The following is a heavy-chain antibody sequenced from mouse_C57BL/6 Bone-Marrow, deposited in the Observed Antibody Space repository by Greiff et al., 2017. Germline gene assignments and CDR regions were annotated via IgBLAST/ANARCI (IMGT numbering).Heavy chain of an antibody. CDR2: ISSGSSTI. V-gene: IGHV5-17*01. Sequence: DVQLVESGGGLVKPGGSLKLSCAASGFTFSDYGMHWVRQAPEKGLEWVAYISSGSSTIYYADTVKGRFTISRDNAKNTLFLQMTSLRSEDTAMYYCARPTVAPWAYWGQGTLVTVSA. D-gene: IGHD1-1*01. CDR1: GFTFSDYG. J-gene: IGHJ3*01. CDR3: ARPTVAPWAY.